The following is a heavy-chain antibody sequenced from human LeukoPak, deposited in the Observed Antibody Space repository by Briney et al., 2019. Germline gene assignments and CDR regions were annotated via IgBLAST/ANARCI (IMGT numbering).Heavy chain of an antibody. CDR2: IIPILGIA. V-gene: IGHV1-69*04. J-gene: IGHJ4*02. CDR1: GGTFSSYA. CDR3: ARALWFGIKEYSETDC. Sequence: ASVKVSCKASGGTFSSYAISWVRQAPGQGLEWMGRIIPILGIANYAQKFQGRVTITADKSTSTAYMELSSLRSEDTAVYYCARALWFGIKEYSETDCWGQGTLVTVSS. D-gene: IGHD3-10*01.